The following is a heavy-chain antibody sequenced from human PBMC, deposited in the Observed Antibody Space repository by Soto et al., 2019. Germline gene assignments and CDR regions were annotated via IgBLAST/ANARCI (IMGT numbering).Heavy chain of an antibody. D-gene: IGHD6-13*01. CDR3: AKPIAAAVNAFDY. V-gene: IGHV3-23*01. CDR2: ISGSGGST. CDR1: GVTFSNYA. Sequence: GGSLRLSCAASGVTFSNYAMSWVRQAPGKGLEWVSAISGSGGSTYYADSVKGRFTISRDNSKNTLYLQMNSLRAEDTAVYYCAKPIAAAVNAFDYWGQGTLVTVSS. J-gene: IGHJ4*02.